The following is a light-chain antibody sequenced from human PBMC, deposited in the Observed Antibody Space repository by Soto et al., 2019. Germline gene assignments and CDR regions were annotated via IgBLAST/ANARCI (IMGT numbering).Light chain of an antibody. J-gene: IGKJ2*01. CDR1: ESLSTY. Sequence: EIVMTQSPATLSVSPGERVTLSCRASESLSTYLAWYQQKPGQAPRVLIYGASTKATGIPARFSGSGSATDFTLTIRSLQSEDFAVYYCQSYNDWPFTFGQGTKLEI. CDR2: GAS. V-gene: IGKV3-15*01. CDR3: QSYNDWPFT.